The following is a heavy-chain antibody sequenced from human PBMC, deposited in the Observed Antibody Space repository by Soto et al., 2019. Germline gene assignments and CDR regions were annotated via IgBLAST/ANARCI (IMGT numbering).Heavy chain of an antibody. D-gene: IGHD6-19*01. CDR3: AREPRIAVAGTWFDP. Sequence: AASVKVSCKASGGTFSSYAISWVRQAPGQGLEWMGGIIPIFGTANYAQKFQGRVTITADESTSTAYMELSSLRSEDTAVYYCAREPRIAVAGTWFDPWGQGTLVTVSS. V-gene: IGHV1-69*13. CDR1: GGTFSSYA. CDR2: IIPIFGTA. J-gene: IGHJ5*02.